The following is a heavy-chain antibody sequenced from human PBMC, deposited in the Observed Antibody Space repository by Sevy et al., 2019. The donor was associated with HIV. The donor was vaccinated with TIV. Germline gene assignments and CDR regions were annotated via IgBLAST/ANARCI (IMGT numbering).Heavy chain of an antibody. Sequence: GESLKISCEGSGFSFSSYWIHWVRQMLGKGLEWMATIHPGNSETRYRSSFQGQVTISADKSINTAYLQWSRLSASDTAIYYCFMRAHTDSSGYYYRYGMDVWGQGTTVTVSS. J-gene: IGHJ6*02. D-gene: IGHD3-10*01. V-gene: IGHV5-51*01. CDR3: FMRAHTDSSGYYYRYGMDV. CDR1: GFSFSSYW. CDR2: IHPGNSET.